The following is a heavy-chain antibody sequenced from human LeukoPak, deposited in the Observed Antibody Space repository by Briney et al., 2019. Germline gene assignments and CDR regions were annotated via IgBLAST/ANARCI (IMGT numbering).Heavy chain of an antibody. Sequence: SETLSLTCAVYGGSFSGYYWSWIRQPPGKGLEWIGEINHSGSTNYNPSLKSRVTISVDTSKNQFSLKLSSVSAADTAVYYCARGDLGYCSGGSCYGDWFDPWGQGTLVTVSS. CDR3: ARGDLGYCSGGSCYGDWFDP. V-gene: IGHV4-34*01. J-gene: IGHJ5*02. D-gene: IGHD2-15*01. CDR1: GGSFSGYY. CDR2: INHSGST.